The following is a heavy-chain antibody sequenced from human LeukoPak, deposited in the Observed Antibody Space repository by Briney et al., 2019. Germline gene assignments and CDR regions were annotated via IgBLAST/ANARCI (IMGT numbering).Heavy chain of an antibody. Sequence: GGSLRLSCAASGFTFSSYEMNWVRQAPGKGLEWVSYISSSGSTIYYADSVKGRFTISRDNAKNSLYLQMNSLRAEDTAVYYCARIYSDAFDSRLQRTKLTVCS. V-gene: IGHV3-48*03. J-gene: IGHJ3*02. CDR2: ISSSGSTI. D-gene: IGHD6-13*01. CDR1: GFTFSSYE. CDR3: ARIYSDAFDS.